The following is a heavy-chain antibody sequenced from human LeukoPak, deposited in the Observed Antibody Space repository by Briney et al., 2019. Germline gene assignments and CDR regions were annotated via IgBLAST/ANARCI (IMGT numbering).Heavy chain of an antibody. CDR2: INHSGST. V-gene: IGHV4-34*01. D-gene: IGHD6-13*01. CDR3: ARGGIAAAEAFDY. Sequence: PSETLSLTCAVYGGSFSGYYWSWIRQPPGKGLEWIGEINHSGSTNYNPSLKSRVTISVDTSKNQSSLKLSSVTAADTAVYYCARGGIAAAEAFDYWGQGTLVTVSS. J-gene: IGHJ4*02. CDR1: GGSFSGYY.